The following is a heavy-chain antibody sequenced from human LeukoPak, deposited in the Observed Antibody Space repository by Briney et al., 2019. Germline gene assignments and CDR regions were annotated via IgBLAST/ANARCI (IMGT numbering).Heavy chain of an antibody. CDR2: IIPIFGTA. CDR3: ARGYVDTAMGNGGTRYYYYYYMDV. D-gene: IGHD5-18*01. CDR1: GGTFSSYA. Sequence: ASVKVSCKASGGTFSSYAISWVRQAPGQGLEWMGGIIPIFGTANYAQKFQGRVTITADKSTSTAYMELSSLRSEDTAVYYCARGYVDTAMGNGGTRYYYYYYMDVWGKGTTVTISS. V-gene: IGHV1-69*06. J-gene: IGHJ6*03.